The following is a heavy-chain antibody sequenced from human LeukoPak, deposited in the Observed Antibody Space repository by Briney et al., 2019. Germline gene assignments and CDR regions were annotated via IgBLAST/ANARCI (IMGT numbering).Heavy chain of an antibody. CDR1: GFTLSSYA. D-gene: IGHD6-19*01. Sequence: PGGSLRLSCAASGFTLSSYAMHWVRQAPGKGLEWVAVISYDGSNKYYADSVKGRFTISRDNSKNTLYLQMNSLRAEDTAVYYCARDREFGQWLVPTYHDAFDIWGQGTMVTVSS. CDR2: ISYDGSNK. CDR3: ARDREFGQWLVPTYHDAFDI. J-gene: IGHJ3*02. V-gene: IGHV3-30-3*01.